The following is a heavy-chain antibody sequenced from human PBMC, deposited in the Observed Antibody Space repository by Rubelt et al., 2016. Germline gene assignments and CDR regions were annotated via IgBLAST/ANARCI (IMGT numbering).Heavy chain of an antibody. CDR1: GGAISTYY. Sequence: QVQLQESGPGLVKPSETLSLTCTVSGGAISTYYWNWIRQPAGKGLEWLGRIYTSGSTNNNPSPKSRVNISVNTSKNQFSLKLSSVTAADTAVYYCARDSRGYDFWSSWGQGTLVTVSS. CDR3: ARDSRGYDFWSS. CDR2: IYTSGST. J-gene: IGHJ4*02. V-gene: IGHV4-4*07. D-gene: IGHD3-3*01.